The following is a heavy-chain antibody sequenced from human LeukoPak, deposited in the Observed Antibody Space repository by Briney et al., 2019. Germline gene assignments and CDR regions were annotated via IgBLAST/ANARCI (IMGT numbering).Heavy chain of an antibody. J-gene: IGHJ4*02. V-gene: IGHV3-53*01. Sequence: PGGSLRLSCAVSGFTVSSNYMSWVRQAPGKGLEWVSVLYNGGNTYYADSVKGRFTVSRDNSKNTLYLQMNSLRAEDTAVYYCAGYDGGSGPFDYWGQGTLVTVSS. CDR2: LYNGGNT. D-gene: IGHD3-10*01. CDR3: AGYDGGSGPFDY. CDR1: GFTVSSNY.